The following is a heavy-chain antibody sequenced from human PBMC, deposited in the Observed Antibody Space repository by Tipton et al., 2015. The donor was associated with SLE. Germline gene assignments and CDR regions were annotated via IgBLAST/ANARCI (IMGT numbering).Heavy chain of an antibody. CDR1: GGSISSYY. Sequence: GLVKPSETLSLTCTVSGGSISSYYWSWIRQPPGKGLEWIGYIYYSGSTNYNPSLKSRVTISVDTSKNQFSLKLSSVTAADTAVYYCAREGLVVPNYFDYWGQGPLVTVSS. CDR3: AREGLVVPNYFDY. J-gene: IGHJ4*02. D-gene: IGHD2-8*02. V-gene: IGHV4-59*01. CDR2: IYYSGST.